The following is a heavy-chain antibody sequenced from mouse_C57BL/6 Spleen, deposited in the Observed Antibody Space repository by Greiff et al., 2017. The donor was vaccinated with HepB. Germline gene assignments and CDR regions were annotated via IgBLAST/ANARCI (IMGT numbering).Heavy chain of an antibody. CDR3: ARGSSGYVGLAY. CDR2: IYPRSGNT. D-gene: IGHD3-2*02. CDR1: GYTFTSYG. V-gene: IGHV1-81*01. Sequence: VKLMESGAELARPGASVKLSCKASGYTFTSYGISWVKQRTGQGLEWIGEIYPRSGNTYYNEKFKGKATLTADKSSSTAYMELRSLTSEDSAVYFCARGSSGYVGLAYWGQGTLVTVSA. J-gene: IGHJ3*01.